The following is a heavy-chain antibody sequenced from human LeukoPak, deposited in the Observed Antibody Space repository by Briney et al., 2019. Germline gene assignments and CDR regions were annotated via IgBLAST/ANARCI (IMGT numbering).Heavy chain of an antibody. CDR3: ARRGGTPFYDY. D-gene: IGHD1-14*01. Sequence: GESLKISCKTSGDYFTDYWIGCVRQKPGKGLEWMGIIRADSQITYSPSVQGQVTFSAYRSKDHAYLRWSSLKASDTAMYYCARRGGTPFYDYWGQGTLVTVSP. V-gene: IGHV5-51*01. CDR2: IRADSQI. CDR1: GDYFTDYW. J-gene: IGHJ4*02.